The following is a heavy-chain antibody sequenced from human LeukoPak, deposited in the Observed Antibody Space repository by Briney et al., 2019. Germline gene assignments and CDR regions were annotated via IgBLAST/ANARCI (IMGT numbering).Heavy chain of an antibody. CDR3: ARSAVGTSCCTAVDY. J-gene: IGHJ4*02. D-gene: IGHD1-26*01. CDR1: GFTFSSYA. Sequence: PGESMRLSCAVSGFTFSSYAMNWVRQAPGMGLEWVSGIHGSGGSTYYADSVKGRSTISRDNSKNTPSLQMNSLRAEDTAEYYCARSAVGTSCCTAVDYWGQGTLVTVSS. CDR2: IHGSGGST. V-gene: IGHV3-23*01.